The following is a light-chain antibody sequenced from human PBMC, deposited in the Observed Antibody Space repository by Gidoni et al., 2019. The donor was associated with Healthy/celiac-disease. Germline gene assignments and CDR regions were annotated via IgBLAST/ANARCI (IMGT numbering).Light chain of an antibody. Sequence: DIPMTQSPSSLSASVGDRVTITCQSSQDISNYLNWYQQKPGKAPQLLIYDASNLETGVPSRFSGSGSGTDFTFTISCLQPEDIATYYCQQYDNLPWAFGQGTKVEIK. CDR2: DAS. CDR3: QQYDNLPWA. V-gene: IGKV1-33*01. CDR1: QDISNY. J-gene: IGKJ1*01.